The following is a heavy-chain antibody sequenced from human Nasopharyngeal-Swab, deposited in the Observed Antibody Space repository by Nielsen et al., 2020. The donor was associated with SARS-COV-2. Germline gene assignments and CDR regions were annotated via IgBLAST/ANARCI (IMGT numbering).Heavy chain of an antibody. CDR1: EFTFSKYA. CDR3: ARDTYCSGGTCYGYGMAV. Sequence: GESLNISCACPEFTFSKYAMNWVRQAPGKGLEWVANIKQDGSEKYYVDSVKGRFTISRDNAKNSLYLQMNSLRADDTALYYCARDTYCSGGTCYGYGMAVWGQGTTVTVSS. V-gene: IGHV3-7*01. CDR2: IKQDGSEK. J-gene: IGHJ6*02. D-gene: IGHD2-15*01.